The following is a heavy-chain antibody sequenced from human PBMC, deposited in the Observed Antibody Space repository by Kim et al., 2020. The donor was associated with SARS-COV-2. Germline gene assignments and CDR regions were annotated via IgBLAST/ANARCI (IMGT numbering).Heavy chain of an antibody. CDR3: AKGPANTYYYGSGSYLDY. J-gene: IGHJ4*02. Sequence: GGSLRLSCAASGFTFSSYGMHWVRQAPGKGLEWVAVIWYDGSNKYYADSVKGRFTISRDNSKNTLYLQMNSLRAEDTAVYYCAKGPANTYYYGSGSYLDYWGQGTLVTVSS. D-gene: IGHD3-10*01. CDR2: IWYDGSNK. V-gene: IGHV3-33*06. CDR1: GFTFSSYG.